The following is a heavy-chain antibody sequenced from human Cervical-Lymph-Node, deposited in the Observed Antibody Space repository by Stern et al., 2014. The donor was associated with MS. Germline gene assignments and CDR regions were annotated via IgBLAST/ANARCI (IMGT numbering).Heavy chain of an antibody. CDR2: ISWSSGTI. V-gene: IGHV3-9*01. CDR3: TKDLYSSSSFNGMDV. D-gene: IGHD6-6*01. Sequence: VQLVQSGGGLVQPGRSLRLSCAASGFTFDDYAMHWVRQAPGKGLEWVSTISWSSGTIAYADSVKGRFTISRDHAKNSLYLQMNSLRVEDTALYYCTKDLYSSSSFNGMDVWGQGTTVTVSS. CDR1: GFTFDDYA. J-gene: IGHJ6*02.